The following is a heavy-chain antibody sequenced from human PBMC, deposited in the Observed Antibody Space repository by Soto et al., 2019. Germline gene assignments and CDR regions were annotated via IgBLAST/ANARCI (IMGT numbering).Heavy chain of an antibody. Sequence: QVQLQESGPGLVKPSQTLTLTCTVSGGSINSGRFYWSWIRQHPGKGLEWIGHISDSGSSYYNPSHESRVTISVDTSKNQFSLTSSAVTGADSAVYFCARTTCYDIFTAYYSLFDYWGQGTMVTVSS. J-gene: IGHJ4*02. D-gene: IGHD3-9*01. V-gene: IGHV4-31*03. CDR1: GGSINSGRFY. CDR3: ARTTCYDIFTAYYSLFDY. CDR2: ISDSGSS.